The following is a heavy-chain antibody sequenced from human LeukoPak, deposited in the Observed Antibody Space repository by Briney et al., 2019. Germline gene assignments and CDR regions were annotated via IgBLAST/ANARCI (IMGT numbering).Heavy chain of an antibody. CDR1: GGSISSSSYY. CDR2: IYYSGST. CDR3: ASTGTVTLDAFDI. V-gene: IGHV4-39*07. D-gene: IGHD4-17*01. Sequence: SETLSLTCTVSGGSISSSSYYWGWIRQPPGKGLEWIGSIYYSGSTYYNPSLKSRVTISVDTSKNQFSLKLSSVTAADTAVYYCASTGTVTLDAFDIWGQGTMVTVSS. J-gene: IGHJ3*02.